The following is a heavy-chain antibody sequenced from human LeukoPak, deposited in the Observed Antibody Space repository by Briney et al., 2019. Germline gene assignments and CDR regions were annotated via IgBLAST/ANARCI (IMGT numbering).Heavy chain of an antibody. Sequence: PGGSLRLSCAASGFTLSNYAMTWVRQAPGKGLEWVSTISGSGSTYYADSVRGRFTISRDNSKNTFYLQVDSLRTEDTAVFYCAKGASSSSWFRGDYWGQGTLVTVSS. CDR2: ISGSGST. CDR1: GFTLSNYA. J-gene: IGHJ4*02. D-gene: IGHD6-13*01. V-gene: IGHV3-23*01. CDR3: AKGASSSSWFRGDY.